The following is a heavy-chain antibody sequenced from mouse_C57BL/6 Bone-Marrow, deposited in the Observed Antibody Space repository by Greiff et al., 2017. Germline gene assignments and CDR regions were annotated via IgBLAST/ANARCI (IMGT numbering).Heavy chain of an antibody. CDR3: ARADYDGTCDV. Sequence: QVHVKQSGAELARPGASVKLSCKASGYTFTSYGISWVKQRTGQGLEWIGEIYPRSGNTYYNEKFKGKATLTADKSSSPAYMELRSLTSEDSAVYFCARADYDGTCDVWGTGTTVTVSS. CDR1: GYTFTSYG. J-gene: IGHJ1*03. V-gene: IGHV1-81*01. D-gene: IGHD1-1*01. CDR2: IYPRSGNT.